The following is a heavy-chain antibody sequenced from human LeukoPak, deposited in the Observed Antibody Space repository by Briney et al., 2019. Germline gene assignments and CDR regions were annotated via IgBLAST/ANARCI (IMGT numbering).Heavy chain of an antibody. CDR2: ISAYNGNT. D-gene: IGHD6-19*01. Sequence: GSVKVSCMASGYSFTSNVISWVRQAPGQGLEWMGWISAYNGNTNYAQKLQGRVTMTTDTSTSTAYMELRSLRSDDTAVYYCARFALAKHIEVAGIPFDIWGQGTMVTVSS. J-gene: IGHJ3*02. CDR1: GYSFTSNV. V-gene: IGHV1-18*01. CDR3: ARFALAKHIEVAGIPFDI.